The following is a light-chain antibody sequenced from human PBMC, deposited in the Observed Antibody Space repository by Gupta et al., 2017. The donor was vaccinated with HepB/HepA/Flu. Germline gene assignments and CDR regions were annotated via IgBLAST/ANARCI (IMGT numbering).Light chain of an antibody. CDR2: TAS. Sequence: DTQMPQPPSSVSAAVGDRVTITCRASQGINNWLAWYQQKPGKAPKVLIYTASTLQSGVPSRFSGSGSGTDFTLTISSLQPEDFATYYCQQANSFPFTFGQGTRLEIK. V-gene: IGKV1-12*01. CDR1: QGINNW. CDR3: QQANSFPFT. J-gene: IGKJ5*01.